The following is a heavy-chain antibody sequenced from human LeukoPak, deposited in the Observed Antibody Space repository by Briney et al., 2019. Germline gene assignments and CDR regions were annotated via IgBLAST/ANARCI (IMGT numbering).Heavy chain of an antibody. CDR3: AKDPIFSGSYGVFDY. CDR1: GFTFSSYW. Sequence: GGSLRLSCAASGFTFSSYWMNWARQAPGKGLEWVASINHNGNVNYYVDSVKGRFTISRDNAKNSLYLQMSNLRAEDTAVYYCAKDPIFSGSYGVFDYWGLGTLVTVSS. V-gene: IGHV3-7*03. CDR2: INHNGNVN. D-gene: IGHD1-26*01. J-gene: IGHJ4*02.